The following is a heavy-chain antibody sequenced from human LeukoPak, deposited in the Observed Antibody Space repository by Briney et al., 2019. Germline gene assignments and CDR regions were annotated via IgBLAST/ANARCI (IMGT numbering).Heavy chain of an antibody. CDR1: GFTFNHYY. CDR3: AKGPLYCSGTSCYSVDY. Sequence: TGGSLRLSCAASGFTFNHYYMTWIRQAPGKGLEWVSTISRSSNNTYYADSVKGRFTISRDNSRTTLSLQMNSLRGDDTAVYYCAKGPLYCSGTSCYSVDYWGQGTLVTVSS. V-gene: IGHV3-23*01. D-gene: IGHD2-15*01. J-gene: IGHJ4*02. CDR2: ISRSSNNT.